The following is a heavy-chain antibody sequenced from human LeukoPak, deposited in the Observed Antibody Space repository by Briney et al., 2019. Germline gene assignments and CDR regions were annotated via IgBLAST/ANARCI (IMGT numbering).Heavy chain of an antibody. CDR2: IYYSGST. V-gene: IGHV4-59*01. CDR3: ARLAARFAPFFDY. Sequence: SETLSLTCTVSGGSISSYYWSWIRQPPGKGLEWIGYIYYSGSTNYNPSLKSRVTISVDTSKNQFSLKLSSVTAADTAVYYCARLAARFAPFFDYWGQGTLVTVSS. J-gene: IGHJ4*02. CDR1: GGSISSYY. D-gene: IGHD6-6*01.